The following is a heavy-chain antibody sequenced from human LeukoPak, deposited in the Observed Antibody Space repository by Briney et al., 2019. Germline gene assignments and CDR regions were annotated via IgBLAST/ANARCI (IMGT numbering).Heavy chain of an antibody. CDR3: ARGIIDGGDGYFDY. CDR1: GGSFSGYY. CDR2: INHSGST. J-gene: IGHJ4*02. Sequence: SETLSLTCAVYGGSFSGYYWSWIRQPPGKGLEWIGEINHSGSTNYNPSLKSRVTISVDTSKNQFSLKLSSVTAAGTAVYYCARGIIDGGDGYFDYWGQGTLVTVSS. D-gene: IGHD2/OR15-2a*01. V-gene: IGHV4-34*01.